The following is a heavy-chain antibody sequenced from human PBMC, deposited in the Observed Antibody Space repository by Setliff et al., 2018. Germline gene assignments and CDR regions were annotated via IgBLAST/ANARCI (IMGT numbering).Heavy chain of an antibody. CDR1: VGSISSGSYS. CDR3: ARAYPPANPFDY. J-gene: IGHJ4*02. D-gene: IGHD2-2*02. CDR2: IYTSGST. V-gene: IGHV4-61*09. Sequence: SETLSLTCTVSVGSISSGSYSWSWIRHPAGKGLEWIGHIYTSGSTNYNPSLKSRVTISVDTSKNQFALKLSSVTAADSAVYYCARAYPPANPFDYWGQGTLVTVSS.